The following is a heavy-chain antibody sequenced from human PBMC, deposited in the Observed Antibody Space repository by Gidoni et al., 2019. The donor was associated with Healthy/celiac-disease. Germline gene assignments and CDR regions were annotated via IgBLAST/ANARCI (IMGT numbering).Heavy chain of an antibody. CDR3: AKDPPLDCSSTSCYRPWYFDL. CDR1: GFTFSRHA. Sequence: ELQLLESGGGLVQPGGSLRLSCAASGFTFSRHAMSWVRQAPGKGLEWVSAISGSGGSTYYADSVKGRFTISRDNSKNTLYLQMNSLRAEDTAVYYCAKDPPLDCSSTSCYRPWYFDLWGRGTLVTVSS. CDR2: ISGSGGST. J-gene: IGHJ2*01. D-gene: IGHD2-2*01. V-gene: IGHV3-23*01.